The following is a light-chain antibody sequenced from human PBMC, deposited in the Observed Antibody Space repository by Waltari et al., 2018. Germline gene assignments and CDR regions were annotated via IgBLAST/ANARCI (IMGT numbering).Light chain of an antibody. Sequence: DIVMTQSPDSLAVSLGERATLHCKSSQSVLYSSNNKNYLAWYQQKPGQPPKLLIYWASTRESGVPDRFSGSGSGTDFTLTISSLQAEDVAVYYCQQYYSTLWTFGQGTKVEIK. J-gene: IGKJ1*01. CDR2: WAS. V-gene: IGKV4-1*01. CDR3: QQYYSTLWT. CDR1: QSVLYSSNNKNY.